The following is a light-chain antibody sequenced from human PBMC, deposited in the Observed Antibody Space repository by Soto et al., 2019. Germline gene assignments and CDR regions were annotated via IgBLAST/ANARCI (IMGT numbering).Light chain of an antibody. J-gene: IGKJ1*01. Sequence: ERVMTQSPATLSVSPGGRASLSCRASQTISGTLAWYQQKPGQAPRLLIHGASTRAPGFPARFSGSESGTDFTLTISSLQPEDFAVYYCQQYDNWPWTFGQGTKVDIK. CDR1: QTISGT. CDR3: QQYDNWPWT. V-gene: IGKV3-15*01. CDR2: GAS.